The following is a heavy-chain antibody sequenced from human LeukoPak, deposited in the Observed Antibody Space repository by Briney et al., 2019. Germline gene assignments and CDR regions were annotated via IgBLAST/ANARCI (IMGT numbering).Heavy chain of an antibody. Sequence: GGSLRLSCAASGFTFSSYEMNWVRQAPGKGLEWVSYISSSGSTIYYADSVKGRFTISRDNSKNTLYLQMNSLRVEGTAVYYCAKIAETSGTYGQGFDYWGQGTLVTVSS. CDR2: ISSSGSTI. CDR3: AKIAETSGTYGQGFDY. CDR1: GFTFSSYE. V-gene: IGHV3-48*03. D-gene: IGHD1-26*01. J-gene: IGHJ4*02.